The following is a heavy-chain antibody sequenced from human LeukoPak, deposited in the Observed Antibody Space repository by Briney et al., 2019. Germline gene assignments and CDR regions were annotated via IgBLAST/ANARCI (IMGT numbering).Heavy chain of an antibody. V-gene: IGHV3-23*01. J-gene: IGHJ4*02. CDR3: AIGPGGVFHY. Sequence: GSLRLSCAASGFTFSSYAMSWVRQAPGKGLEWVSSINSSGGRTYYADSVKGRFTISRDNSKNTLYLQMNSLRAEDTAVYYCAIGPGGVFHYWGQGTLVIVSS. CDR2: INSSGGRT. CDR1: GFTFSSYA. D-gene: IGHD4-23*01.